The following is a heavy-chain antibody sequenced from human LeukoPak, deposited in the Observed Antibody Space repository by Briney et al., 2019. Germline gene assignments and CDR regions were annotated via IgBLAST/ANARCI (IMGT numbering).Heavy chain of an antibody. J-gene: IGHJ4*02. D-gene: IGHD3-3*01. V-gene: IGHV4-61*02. CDR1: GGSISSGSYY. Sequence: TLSLTCTVSGGSISSGSYYWSWIRQPAGKGLEWIGRIYTSGSTNYNPSLKSRVTISVDTSKNQFSLKLSSVTAADTAVYYCARAGGDFWSGYYRGWGQGTLVTVSS. CDR3: ARAGGDFWSGYYRG. CDR2: IYTSGST.